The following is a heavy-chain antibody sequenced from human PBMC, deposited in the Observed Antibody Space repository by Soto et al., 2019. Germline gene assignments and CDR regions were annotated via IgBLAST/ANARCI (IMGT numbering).Heavy chain of an antibody. D-gene: IGHD1-1*01. V-gene: IGHV1-69*02. CDR2: IIPILGIA. J-gene: IGHJ6*03. CDR3: AGNRNPWYYMDV. Sequence: QVQLVQSGAEVKKPGSSVKVSCTASGGTFSSYTISWVRQAPGQGLEWMGRIIPILGIANYAQKFQGRVTITADKSTSTAYMERSSLRSEDTAVYYCAGNRNPWYYMDVWGKGTTVTVSS. CDR1: GGTFSSYT.